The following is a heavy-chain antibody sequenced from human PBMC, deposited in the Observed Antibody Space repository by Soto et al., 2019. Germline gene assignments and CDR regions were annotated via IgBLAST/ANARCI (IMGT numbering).Heavy chain of an antibody. V-gene: IGHV3-48*01. CDR3: AGTVVVVTAKGIDY. D-gene: IGHD2-21*02. J-gene: IGHJ4*02. Sequence: GGSLRLSCAASGFTFSSYSMNWVRQAPGKGLEWLSYISSSSSTIYYADSVKGRFTISRDNAKNSLYLQMNSLRAEDTAVYYCAGTVVVVTAKGIDYWGQGTLVTVSS. CDR1: GFTFSSYS. CDR2: ISSSSSTI.